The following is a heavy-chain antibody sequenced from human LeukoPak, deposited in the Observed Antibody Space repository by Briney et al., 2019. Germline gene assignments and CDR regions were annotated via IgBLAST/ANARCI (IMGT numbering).Heavy chain of an antibody. CDR2: ISPGGGST. CDR1: GDNYNSYN. V-gene: IGHV1-46*02. J-gene: IGHJ4*02. D-gene: IGHD1-26*01. Sequence: ASVKISCTASGDNYNSYNFHWVRQAPGQGLEWMGIISPGGGSTTYAQKFQGKFTMTRDTSTTIVYMELRSLRSEDTAVYYCASQWGRVQCFDEWGQGTRVTVSP. CDR3: ASQWGRVQCFDE.